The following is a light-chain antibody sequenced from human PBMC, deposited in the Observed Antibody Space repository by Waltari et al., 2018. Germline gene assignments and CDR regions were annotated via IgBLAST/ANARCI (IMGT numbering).Light chain of an antibody. V-gene: IGKV1-5*03. CDR2: AAS. CDR3: QQYNSDPLT. CDR1: QSVSTW. Sequence: DIQMTPSPSTLSAFVGDRVTIHCRASQSVSTWLSWYKKKPGKAPKLLIYAASSSTSGVPSRFSGSGAGTEFTLTISSLQPDDFAAYYCQQYNSDPLTFGGGTKVEIK. J-gene: IGKJ4*01.